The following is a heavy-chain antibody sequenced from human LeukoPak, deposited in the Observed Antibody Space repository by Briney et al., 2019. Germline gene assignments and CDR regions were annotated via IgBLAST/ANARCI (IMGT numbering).Heavy chain of an antibody. CDR3: AKGPRGRVGGATRHYYYYGMDV. V-gene: IGHV3-23*01. D-gene: IGHD1-26*01. Sequence: GGSLRLSCAASGFTFSSFAMSWVRQAPGKGLEWVSAISGSGGSTYYADSVKGRFTISRDNSKNTLYLQMNSLRAEDTAVYYLAKGPRGRVGGATRHYYYYGMDVWGQGTTVTVSS. CDR2: ISGSGGST. J-gene: IGHJ6*02. CDR1: GFTFSSFA.